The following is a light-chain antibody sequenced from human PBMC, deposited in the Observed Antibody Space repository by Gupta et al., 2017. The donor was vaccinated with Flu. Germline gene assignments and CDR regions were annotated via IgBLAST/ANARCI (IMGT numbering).Light chain of an antibody. V-gene: IGKV3-11*01. CDR3: QQRSNWPQLT. Sequence: ATLSVSPGERATLSCRSSQSVGKYLGWYQQRSGQAPRLLIYDVSNRAPGIPARFSGSGSGTDFTLTINSLEPEDSAVYYCQQRSNWPQLTFGGGTKVEI. J-gene: IGKJ4*01. CDR1: QSVGKY. CDR2: DVS.